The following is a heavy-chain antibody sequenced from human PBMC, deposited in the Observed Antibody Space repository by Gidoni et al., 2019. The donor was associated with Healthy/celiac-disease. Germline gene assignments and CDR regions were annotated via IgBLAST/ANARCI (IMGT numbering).Heavy chain of an antibody. J-gene: IGHJ6*02. V-gene: IGHV3-74*01. Sequence: EVQLVESGGGLVQPGGSLRLSCAASGFTFSSYWMHCVRQAPRKGLVWVSRINSDGSSTSYADSVKGRFTISRDNAKNTLYLQMNSLRAEDTAVYYCARGDYDFWSGYPYYYYYGMDVWGQGTTVTVSS. D-gene: IGHD3-3*01. CDR1: GFTFSSYW. CDR2: INSDGSST. CDR3: ARGDYDFWSGYPYYYYYGMDV.